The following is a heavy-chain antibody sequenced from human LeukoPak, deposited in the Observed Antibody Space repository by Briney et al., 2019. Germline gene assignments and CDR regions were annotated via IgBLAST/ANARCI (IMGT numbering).Heavy chain of an antibody. J-gene: IGHJ6*02. CDR1: GFSFSTYV. CDR3: AKANYFDRLLYTYYYYGMDV. CDR2: VWSDGSHT. Sequence: PGGSLRLSCAASGFSFSTYVMHWVRQAPGKGLEWVAFVWSDGSHTSYTDSVKGRFTISRDNSKYTLYLQMNSLRAEDTAVYYCAKANYFDRLLYTYYYYGMDVWGQGTTVTVSS. V-gene: IGHV3-30*02. D-gene: IGHD3-9*01.